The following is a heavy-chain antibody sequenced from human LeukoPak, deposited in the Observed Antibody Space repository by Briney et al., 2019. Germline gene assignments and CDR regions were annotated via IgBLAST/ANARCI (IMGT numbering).Heavy chain of an antibody. CDR2: IGISAGST. Sequence: PGGSLRLSCEASGSTFDNYAMSWVRQAPGKGLEWVSTIGISAGSTYYADAVKGRFTISRDNSKKTVILQMNRLRVEDTAVYYCARDQGTSVTAMVGGHFDYWGPGTLVTVSS. CDR3: ARDQGTSVTAMVGGHFDY. V-gene: IGHV3-23*01. J-gene: IGHJ4*02. D-gene: IGHD4-17*01. CDR1: GSTFDNYA.